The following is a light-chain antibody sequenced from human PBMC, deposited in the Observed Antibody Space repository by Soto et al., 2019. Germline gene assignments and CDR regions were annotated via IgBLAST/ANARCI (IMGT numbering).Light chain of an antibody. J-gene: IGLJ2*01. CDR2: EDS. V-gene: IGLV3-21*02. CDR1: NVGGKR. CDR3: QVLDTVSPPVI. Sequence: SYELNQPPSVSLAPGQTASITCVGDNVGGKRVHWYQQKAVQAPVLVIHEDSDRPSGIPERFSGSNSANTATLTNSRVDAGDESAYYCQVLDTVSPPVIVGGGTKLTV.